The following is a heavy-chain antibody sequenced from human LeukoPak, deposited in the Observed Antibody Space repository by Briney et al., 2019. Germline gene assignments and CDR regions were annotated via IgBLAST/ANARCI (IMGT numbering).Heavy chain of an antibody. J-gene: IGHJ5*02. CDR3: TRTGGGGGNL. Sequence: SETLSLTCTVSGGSISSGSYYWSWVRQPAGKGLEWIGRIYTSGSTNYNPSLKSRVTISVDPSKNQFSLKRSSVTTADTAVYYGTRTGGGGGNLWGQGTLVTVSS. V-gene: IGHV4-61*02. CDR1: GGSISSGSYY. CDR2: IYTSGST. D-gene: IGHD7-27*01.